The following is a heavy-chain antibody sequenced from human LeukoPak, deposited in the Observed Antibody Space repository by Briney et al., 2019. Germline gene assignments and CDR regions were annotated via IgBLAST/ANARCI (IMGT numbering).Heavy chain of an antibody. Sequence: GASVKVSCKASGYTFTSYYMHWVRQAPGQGLEWMGIINPSGGSTSYAQKFQGRVTMTRDTSTSTVYMELSGLRSEDTAVYYCWVQQLVPHFDYWGQGTLVTVSS. D-gene: IGHD6-13*01. CDR1: GYTFTSYY. V-gene: IGHV1-46*01. CDR3: WVQQLVPHFDY. CDR2: INPSGGST. J-gene: IGHJ4*02.